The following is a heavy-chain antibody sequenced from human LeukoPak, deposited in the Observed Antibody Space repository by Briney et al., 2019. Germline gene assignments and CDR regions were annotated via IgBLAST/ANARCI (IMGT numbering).Heavy chain of an antibody. CDR2: ISSNNYI. CDR3: ERDSAVAGSVNWFDP. Sequence: GGSLRLFCAASGFTFSRYSMKWVRQARGKGLEWVSSISSNNYIYYSDSVRGRFTISRDNAKNSMYMPLISLRAEDTAVYYCERDSAVAGSVNWFDPWGQGTLVTVSS. J-gene: IGHJ5*02. D-gene: IGHD6-19*01. CDR1: GFTFSRYS. V-gene: IGHV3-21*01.